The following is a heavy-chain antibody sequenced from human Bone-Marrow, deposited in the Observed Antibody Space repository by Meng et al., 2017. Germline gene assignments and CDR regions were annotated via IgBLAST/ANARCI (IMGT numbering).Heavy chain of an antibody. Sequence: GGSLRLSCAASGFTFSNAYMTWVRQVPGKRLELVGRIKSKPDGETIDYAAPVKGRFTISRDDSKNTVYLQMNSLKTEDTAVYYCSGHIDYWGQGTLVTVSS. CDR3: SGHIDY. V-gene: IGHV3-15*01. CDR2: IKSKPDGETI. CDR1: GFTFSNAY. D-gene: IGHD5-12*01. J-gene: IGHJ4*02.